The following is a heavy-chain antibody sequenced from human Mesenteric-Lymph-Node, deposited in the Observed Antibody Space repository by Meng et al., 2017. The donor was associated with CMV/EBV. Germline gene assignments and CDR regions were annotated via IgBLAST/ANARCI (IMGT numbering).Heavy chain of an antibody. CDR1: TYNVYY. Sequence: TYNVYYVRWPRRARVKGLELVSYISGSSSDTQYADSVKSRFTISRDNAMTSLSLHMNNLRAEDTAVYYCAKSSRILTGYSPFDSWGQGILVTVSS. J-gene: IGHJ4*02. CDR3: AKSSRILTGYSPFDS. CDR2: ISGSSSDT. D-gene: IGHD3-9*01. V-gene: IGHV3-11*03.